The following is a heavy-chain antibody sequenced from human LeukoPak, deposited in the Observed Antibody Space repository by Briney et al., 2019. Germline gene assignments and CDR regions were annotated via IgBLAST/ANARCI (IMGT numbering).Heavy chain of an antibody. J-gene: IGHJ6*03. D-gene: IGHD1-26*01. CDR1: GLPFSNYA. Sequence: GGSLSLSCGPSGLPFSNYAMSWVRQAPGKGREWVSSLISSGAETSYADSVKGRLTLSRDNCKNTMYLQMHSLRSEDTAVYYCAKKWEVHHYFYMDVWGKGTTVT. V-gene: IGHV3-23*01. CDR2: LISSGAET. CDR3: AKKWEVHHYFYMDV.